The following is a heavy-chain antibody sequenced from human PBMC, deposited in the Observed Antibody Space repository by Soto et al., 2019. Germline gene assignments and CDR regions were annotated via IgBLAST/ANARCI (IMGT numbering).Heavy chain of an antibody. CDR2: INHSGST. V-gene: IGHV4-34*01. CDR1: GGSFSGYY. D-gene: IGHD2-21*01. Sequence: SETLSLTCAVYGGSFSGYYWSWIRQPPGKGLEWIGEINHSGSTNYNPSLKSRVTISVDTSKNQFSLKLSSVTAADTAVYYCARLKGRVAQHRIYYMDVWGKGTTVTVSS. CDR3: ARLKGRVAQHRIYYMDV. J-gene: IGHJ6*03.